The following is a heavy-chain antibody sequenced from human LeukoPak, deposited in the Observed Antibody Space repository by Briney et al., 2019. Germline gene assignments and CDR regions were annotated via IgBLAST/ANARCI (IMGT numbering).Heavy chain of an antibody. J-gene: IGHJ4*02. Sequence: GGSLRLSCAASGFTFSSYWMTWVRQAPGKGLEWVANIKEDGSDEYYVDSVKGRFTISRDNAKNSLYLQMNSLRAEDTAVYYCARDRGYLSFDYWGQGTLVTVSS. CDR1: GFTFSSYW. V-gene: IGHV3-7*05. CDR3: ARDRGYLSFDY. D-gene: IGHD3-10*01. CDR2: IKEDGSDE.